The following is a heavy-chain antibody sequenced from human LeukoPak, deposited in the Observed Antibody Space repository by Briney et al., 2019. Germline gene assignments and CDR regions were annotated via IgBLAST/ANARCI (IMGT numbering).Heavy chain of an antibody. CDR1: GFIFSNYG. V-gene: IGHV3-30*02. D-gene: IGHD2-21*01. J-gene: IGHJ4*02. CDR2: IRHDGSNK. CDR3: ARGGPYCGGDCFDY. Sequence: GGSLRLSCTTSGFIFSNYGMHWVRQAPGKGLEWVAFIRHDGSNKYYADSVKGRFTISRDNAKNSLYLQMNTLRAEDTAVYYCARGGPYCGGDCFDYWGQGTLVTVSS.